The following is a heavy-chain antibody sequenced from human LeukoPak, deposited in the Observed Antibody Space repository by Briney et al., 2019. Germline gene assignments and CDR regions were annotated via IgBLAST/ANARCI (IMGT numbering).Heavy chain of an antibody. CDR2: IYHGDSDT. CDR1: GSIFTSYW. Sequence: PGASLQISSQGSGSIFTSYWIGGGRRLPGKGVEWMGMIYHGDSDTKDSPSFQGQVTISADKSISTAYLQWSSLKASDTAMYYCARHWQDDAFDIWGQGTMVTVSS. J-gene: IGHJ3*02. V-gene: IGHV5-51*01. CDR3: ARHWQDDAFDI.